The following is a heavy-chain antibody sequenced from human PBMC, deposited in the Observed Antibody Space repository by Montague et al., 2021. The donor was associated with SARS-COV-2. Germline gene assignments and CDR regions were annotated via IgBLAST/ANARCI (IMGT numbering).Heavy chain of an antibody. D-gene: IGHD2-15*01. J-gene: IGHJ6*02. CDR2: ISHSGST. CDR1: GGSFSGYY. Sequence: SETLSLTCAVYGGSFSGYYWSWIRQPPGKGLEWIGEISHSGSTNYNPSLKSRVTISIDTSKNQVSLNLRSVTAADTAVYFCVRADRRDPDTPHVYYYKGMDHWGQGTTVTVSS. V-gene: IGHV4-34*01. CDR3: VRADRRDPDTPHVYYYKGMDH.